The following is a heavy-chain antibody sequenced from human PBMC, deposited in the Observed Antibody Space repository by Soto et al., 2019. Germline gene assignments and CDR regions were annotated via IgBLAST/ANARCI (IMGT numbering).Heavy chain of an antibody. CDR3: ARSSVYYGSGSYPFDY. J-gene: IGHJ4*02. D-gene: IGHD3-10*01. V-gene: IGHV1-3*01. Sequence: QVQLVQSGAEVKKPGASVKVSCKAPGYTFTNYAVHWVRQAPGQRLEWMGWINAGYGNTKYSQNFQGRVTITTDTSATTAFMELSSLRSEDTAVYYCARSSVYYGSGSYPFDYWGQGTLVTVSS. CDR1: GYTFTNYA. CDR2: INAGYGNT.